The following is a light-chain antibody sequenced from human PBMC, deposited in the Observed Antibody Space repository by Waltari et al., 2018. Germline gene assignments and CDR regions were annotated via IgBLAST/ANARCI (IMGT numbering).Light chain of an antibody. V-gene: IGKV2-28*01. CDR1: QSLLYSNGYNY. Sequence: DVVMTQSPLSLPVTPGEPASISCRSSQSLLYSNGYNYVNWYLQGPGQSPTLLIYLGSKRASGVPGRFSGSGSGTDFTLKISRVEAEDVGVYYCMQGLHFPLTFGPGTKVDIK. CDR3: MQGLHFPLT. J-gene: IGKJ3*01. CDR2: LGS.